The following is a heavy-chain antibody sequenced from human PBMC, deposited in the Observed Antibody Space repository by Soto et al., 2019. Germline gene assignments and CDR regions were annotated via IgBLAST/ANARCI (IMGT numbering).Heavy chain of an antibody. J-gene: IGHJ5*02. D-gene: IGHD2-21*02. CDR1: GYIFTDYY. V-gene: IGHV1-2*02. Sequence: QVQLMQSGAEVKKPGASVKVPCKASGYIFTDYYIHWVRQTPGQGLEWMGWIAPNNGYTHFAQKFQGRVTLTRDTSSSTAYMGLSGLKSDDTAVYSCARGGNSVTGSWSFENWLDPWGQGTLVTVSS. CDR3: ARGGNSVTGSWSFENWLDP. CDR2: IAPNNGYT.